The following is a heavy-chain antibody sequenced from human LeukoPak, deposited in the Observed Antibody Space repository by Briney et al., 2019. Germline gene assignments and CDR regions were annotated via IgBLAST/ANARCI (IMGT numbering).Heavy chain of an antibody. CDR3: VRDLPVAAADF. CDR1: GFTFSSYA. V-gene: IGHV3-30-3*01. D-gene: IGHD6-13*01. Sequence: PGGSLRLSCAASGFTFSSYAMHWVRQAPGKGLEWVAVISYDGSNKYYADSVKGRFTVSRDEAKNSLYLQMNSLRAEDTALYYCVRDLPVAAADFWGQGTLVTVSS. J-gene: IGHJ4*02. CDR2: ISYDGSNK.